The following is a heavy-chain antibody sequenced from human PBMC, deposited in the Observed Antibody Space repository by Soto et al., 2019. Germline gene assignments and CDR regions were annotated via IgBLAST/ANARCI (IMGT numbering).Heavy chain of an antibody. J-gene: IGHJ4*02. CDR2: ISYDGSNK. D-gene: IGHD2-8*01. CDR3: AKEDCTNGVCYRPSDY. Sequence: QVQLVEPGGGVVQPGRSLRLSCAASGFTFSSYGMHWVRQAPGKGLEWVAVISYDGSNKYYADSVKGRFTISRDNSKNTLYLQMNSLRAEDTAVYYCAKEDCTNGVCYRPSDYWGQGTLVTVSS. V-gene: IGHV3-30*18. CDR1: GFTFSSYG.